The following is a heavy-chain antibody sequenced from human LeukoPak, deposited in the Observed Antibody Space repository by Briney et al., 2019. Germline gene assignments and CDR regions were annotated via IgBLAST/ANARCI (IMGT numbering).Heavy chain of an antibody. CDR3: AREGGYCSSTSCGDY. J-gene: IGHJ4*02. CDR1: GGSISSYY. D-gene: IGHD2-2*01. Sequence: PSETLSLTCSVSGGSISSYYWSWIRQPAGKGLEWIGRIYNTGSTNYNPSLKSRVTMSVDTSKNQSSLKLSSVTAADTAVYYCAREGGYCSSTSCGDYWGQGTLVTVSS. CDR2: IYNTGST. V-gene: IGHV4-4*07.